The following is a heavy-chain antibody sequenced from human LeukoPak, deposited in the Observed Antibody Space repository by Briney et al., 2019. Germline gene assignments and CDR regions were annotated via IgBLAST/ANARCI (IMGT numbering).Heavy chain of an antibody. Sequence: GGSLRLSCAASGFTFDDYAIHWVRQAPGKGLEWVSGISWNSGSIDYADSVKGRFTISRDNAKNSLYLQMNSLRAEDTAVYFCASEGELGYGYFYWGQGTLVTVSS. CDR3: ASEGELGYGYFY. D-gene: IGHD5-18*01. CDR2: ISWNSGSI. V-gene: IGHV3-9*01. J-gene: IGHJ4*02. CDR1: GFTFDDYA.